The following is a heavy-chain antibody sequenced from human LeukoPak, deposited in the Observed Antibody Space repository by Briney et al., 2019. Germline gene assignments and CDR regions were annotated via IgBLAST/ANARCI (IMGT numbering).Heavy chain of an antibody. J-gene: IGHJ3*02. V-gene: IGHV3-21*01. CDR1: GFTFSRYN. Sequence: PGGSLRLSCAASGFTFSRYNMNWVRQAPGKGLEWVSCISTSSIYIYNADSVKGRFTISRDNAKNSLYLQMNSLRAEDTAVYYCAREGNYYDSSTDIWGQGTMVTVSS. D-gene: IGHD3-22*01. CDR3: AREGNYYDSSTDI. CDR2: ISTSSIYI.